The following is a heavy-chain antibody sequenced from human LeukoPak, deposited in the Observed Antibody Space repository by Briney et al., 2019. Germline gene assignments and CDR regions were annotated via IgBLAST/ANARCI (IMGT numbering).Heavy chain of an antibody. CDR2: ISGSGGST. Sequence: GGSLRLSCAASGFTFSSYAMSWVRQAPGKGMEWVSAISGSGGSTYYADSVKGRFTISRDNSKNTLYLQMNSLRAEDTAVYYCAKGLNYGSGSYSRMGVRDAFDIWGQGTMVTVSS. D-gene: IGHD3-10*01. CDR1: GFTFSSYA. CDR3: AKGLNYGSGSYSRMGVRDAFDI. V-gene: IGHV3-23*01. J-gene: IGHJ3*02.